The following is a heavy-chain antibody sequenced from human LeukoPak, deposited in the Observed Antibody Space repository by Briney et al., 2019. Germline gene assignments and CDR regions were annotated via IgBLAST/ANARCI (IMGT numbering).Heavy chain of an antibody. CDR3: AKDTYYYDSSGYYYYYGMDV. D-gene: IGHD3-22*01. V-gene: IGHV3-23*01. J-gene: IGHJ6*02. CDR1: GFTVSSNY. CDR2: ISGSGGST. Sequence: AGGSLRLSCAASGFTVSSNYMSWVRQAPGKGLEWVAAISGSGGSTYYADSVKGRFTISRDNSKNTLYLQMNSLRAEDTAVYYCAKDTYYYDSSGYYYYYGMDVWGQGTTVTVSS.